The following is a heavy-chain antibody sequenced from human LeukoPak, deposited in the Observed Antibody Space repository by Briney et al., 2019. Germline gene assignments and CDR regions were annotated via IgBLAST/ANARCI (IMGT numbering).Heavy chain of an antibody. J-gene: IGHJ3*02. D-gene: IGHD4-17*01. CDR3: ASPYDYGDHYLDALDI. CDR2: VNPNSGNT. Sequence: ASVKVSCKASGYTFTSYDINWVRQATGQGLEWMGWVNPNSGNTGYAQKFQGRVTITRNTSISTAYMELSSLRSEDTAVYYCASPYDYGDHYLDALDIWGQGTMVTVSS. V-gene: IGHV1-8*03. CDR1: GYTFTSYD.